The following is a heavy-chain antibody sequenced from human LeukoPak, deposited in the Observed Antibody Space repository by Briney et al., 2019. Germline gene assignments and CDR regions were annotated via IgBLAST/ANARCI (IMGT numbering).Heavy chain of an antibody. CDR2: ISGNGVTT. J-gene: IGHJ5*02. CDR3: AKALYGGNTA. Sequence: VQPGGSLTLSCAASGFTFSTYAMGWVRQAPGEGLRWVSSISGNGVTTCYADSVKGRFTISRDNSKNTLYLQMNSLRAEDTALYYCAKALYGGNTAWGQGTLVTVSS. CDR1: GFTFSTYA. D-gene: IGHD4-23*01. V-gene: IGHV3-23*01.